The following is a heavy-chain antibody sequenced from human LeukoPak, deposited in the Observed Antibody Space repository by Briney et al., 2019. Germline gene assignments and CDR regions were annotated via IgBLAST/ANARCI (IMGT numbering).Heavy chain of an antibody. CDR3: ARGKYYYDSSGYLAY. J-gene: IGHJ4*02. Sequence: GASVKVSCKASGYTFTGYYMHWVRQAPGQRLEWMGWINPNSGGTNYAQKFQGRVTMTRDTSISTAYMELSRLRSDDTAVYYCARGKYYYDSSGYLAYWGQGTLVTVSS. CDR2: INPNSGGT. CDR1: GYTFTGYY. V-gene: IGHV1-2*02. D-gene: IGHD3-22*01.